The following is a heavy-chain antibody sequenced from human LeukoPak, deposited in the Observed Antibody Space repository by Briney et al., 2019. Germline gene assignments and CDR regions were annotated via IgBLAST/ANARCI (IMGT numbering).Heavy chain of an antibody. CDR1: GYTFTGYY. CDR2: INPDNGGT. J-gene: IGHJ4*02. CDR3: ARERPSKCYFDY. V-gene: IGHV1-2*02. Sequence: ASVKVSCKASGYTFTGYYMHWVRQAPGQGLEWMGWINPDNGGTNYAQKFQGRVTMTRDTSTTTVYMELSSLVSEDTAVYYCARERPSKCYFDYWGQGTLVTVSS.